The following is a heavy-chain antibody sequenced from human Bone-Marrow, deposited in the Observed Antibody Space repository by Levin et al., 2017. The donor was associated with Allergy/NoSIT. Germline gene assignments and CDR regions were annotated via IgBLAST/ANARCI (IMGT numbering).Heavy chain of an antibody. CDR1: GFTFRNYW. CDR2: IKEDGSEK. V-gene: IGHV3-7*03. D-gene: IGHD3-3*01. Sequence: LSLTCAASGFTFRNYWMSWVRQAPGKGLEWVANIKEDGSEKYHVDSVKGRFIIFRDNAKNSLSLQMNSLRAEDTAVYYCARDQGDFWSGYFQTDVWGKGTTVIVSS. CDR3: ARDQGDFWSGYFQTDV. J-gene: IGHJ6*04.